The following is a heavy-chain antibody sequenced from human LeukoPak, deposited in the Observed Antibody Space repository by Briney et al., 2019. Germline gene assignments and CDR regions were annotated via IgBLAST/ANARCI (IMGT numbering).Heavy chain of an antibody. J-gene: IGHJ4*02. V-gene: IGHV5-10-1*01. Sequence: GESLRISCRASGYSFTTLYISWVRQMPGKGLEWMGRIDPSDSYTDYSPAFEGHVTISVDQSINTAFLQWSSLKASDTAMYYCARQIEAGATSPFDYWGQGTLVTVSS. CDR3: ARQIEAGATSPFDY. CDR2: IDPSDSYT. CDR1: GYSFTTLY. D-gene: IGHD1-26*01.